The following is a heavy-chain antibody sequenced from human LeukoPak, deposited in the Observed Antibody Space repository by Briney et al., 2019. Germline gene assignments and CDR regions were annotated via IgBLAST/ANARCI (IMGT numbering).Heavy chain of an antibody. CDR2: IYTSGST. Sequence: SETLSLTCSVSGGSTTGHYWSWIRQPAGKGLEWIGRIYTSGSTNYNPSLKSRVTMSVDTSKNQFSLKLSSVTAADTAVYYCARIPEYSYGYFDFWGQGTPVTVSS. V-gene: IGHV4-4*07. J-gene: IGHJ4*02. CDR3: ARIPEYSYGYFDF. CDR1: GGSTTGHY. D-gene: IGHD6-6*01.